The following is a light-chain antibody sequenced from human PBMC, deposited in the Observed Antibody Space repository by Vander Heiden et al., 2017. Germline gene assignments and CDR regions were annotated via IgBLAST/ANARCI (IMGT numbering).Light chain of an antibody. CDR3: MQSIQLHRYT. CDR2: EVS. J-gene: IGKJ2*01. CDR1: QSLLHSDRKTY. V-gene: IGKV2D-29*01. Sequence: VMTQTPLSLSVIPGQPASIPFTSSQSLLHSDRKTYLYWYLQKPGQPPQLLIDEVSTRFTGVPDRFSSSRSGTDFTLKISRMEAEDVEVYYCMQSIQLHRYTFGQGTKLEIK.